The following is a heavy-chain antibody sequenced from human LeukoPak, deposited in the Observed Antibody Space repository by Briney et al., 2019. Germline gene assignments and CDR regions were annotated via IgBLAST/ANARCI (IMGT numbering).Heavy chain of an antibody. Sequence: PSETLSLTCTVSGGSINSNSYYWGWIRQPPGKGLEWIGSMYYSGSTYYSPSLKSRLIMSVDTSKNQFSLKPSFVTAADTALYYCVRGLDSSSYVDSWGQGTLVTVSS. V-gene: IGHV4-39*07. CDR1: GGSINSNSYY. CDR2: MYYSGST. J-gene: IGHJ4*02. CDR3: VRGLDSSSYVDS. D-gene: IGHD6-13*01.